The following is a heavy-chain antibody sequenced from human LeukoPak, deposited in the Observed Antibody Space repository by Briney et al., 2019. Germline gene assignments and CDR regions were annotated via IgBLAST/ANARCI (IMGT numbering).Heavy chain of an antibody. CDR1: GDSMSSYY. CDR2: IYYSGST. J-gene: IGHJ4*02. CDR3: AKDPATVTTVVNELDY. D-gene: IGHD4-23*01. Sequence: SETLSLTCTVSGDSMSSYYWSWIRQPPGKGLEWIGYIYYSGSTKYNPSLKSRVTISVDTSKNQFSLKLSSVTAADTAVYYCAKDPATVTTVVNELDYWGQGTLVTVSS. V-gene: IGHV4-59*12.